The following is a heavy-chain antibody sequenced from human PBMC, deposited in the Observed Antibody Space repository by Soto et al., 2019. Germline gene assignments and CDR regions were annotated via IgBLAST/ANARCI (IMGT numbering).Heavy chain of an antibody. Sequence: GGSLRLSCAASGFIFSDYSMSWVRQSPGKGLEGVANIKQDGGEEDYVDSVKGRLTISRDNAKSSLYLQMNSLRAEDTAVYYCARVYYESRGPTKYRAFDFWGQGTMVTVSS. CDR3: ARVYYESRGPTKYRAFDF. CDR2: IKQDGGEE. V-gene: IGHV3-7*01. CDR1: GFIFSDYS. J-gene: IGHJ3*01. D-gene: IGHD3-22*01.